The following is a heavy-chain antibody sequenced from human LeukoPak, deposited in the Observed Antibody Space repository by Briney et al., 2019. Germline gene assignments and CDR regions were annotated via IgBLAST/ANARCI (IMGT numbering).Heavy chain of an antibody. CDR2: IGTAGDT. V-gene: IGHV3-13*01. CDR1: GFTFSSYS. J-gene: IGHJ6*02. D-gene: IGHD6-6*01. CDR3: ARVDVLYGMDV. Sequence: GGSLRLSCAASGFTFSSYSMNWVRQAPGKGLEWVSAIGTAGDTYYPGSVKGRFTISRENAKNSLYLQMNSLRAGDTAVYYCARVDVLYGMDVWGQGTTVTVSS.